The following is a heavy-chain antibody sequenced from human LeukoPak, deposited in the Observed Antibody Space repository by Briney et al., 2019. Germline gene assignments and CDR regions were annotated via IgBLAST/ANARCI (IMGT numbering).Heavy chain of an antibody. CDR1: GVSISSTGYF. CDR3: ANRGPGTGWSFDY. D-gene: IGHD6-19*01. V-gene: IGHV4-39*01. J-gene: IGHJ4*02. CDR2: VHHSGST. Sequence: SETLSLTCTVSGVSISSTGYFWGWIRQPPGPGLEWIGNVHHSGSTNYNPSLQSRVTISVDTSKNQISMVLRSVTAADTTVYYCANRGPGTGWSFDYWGQGTLITVSP.